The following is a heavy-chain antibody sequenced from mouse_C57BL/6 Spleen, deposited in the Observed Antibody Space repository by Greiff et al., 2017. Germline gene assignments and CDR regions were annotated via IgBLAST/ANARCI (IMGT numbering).Heavy chain of an antibody. V-gene: IGHV1-76*01. Sequence: QVQLQQSGAELVRPGASVKLSCKASGYTFTDYYINWVKQRPGQGLEWIARIYPGSGNTYYNEKFKGKATLTAEKSSSTAYMQLSSLTSEYSAVYFCARYSSDFDYWGQGTTLTVSS. CDR3: ARYSSDFDY. CDR1: GYTFTDYY. J-gene: IGHJ2*01. D-gene: IGHD1-1*01. CDR2: IYPGSGNT.